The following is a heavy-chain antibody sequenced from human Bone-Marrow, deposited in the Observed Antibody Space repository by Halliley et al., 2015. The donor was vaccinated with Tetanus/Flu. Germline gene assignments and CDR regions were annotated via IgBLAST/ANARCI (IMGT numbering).Heavy chain of an antibody. Sequence: QNENTNYTPSLKSRVTISVAPSKRQSSLKLSSVTAADTAVYYCARGRGTKRVVVASYYGMDVWGQGTTVAVSS. V-gene: IGHV4-34*01. J-gene: IGHJ6*02. CDR3: ARGRGTKRVVVASYYGMDV. CDR2: QNENT. D-gene: IGHD2-15*01.